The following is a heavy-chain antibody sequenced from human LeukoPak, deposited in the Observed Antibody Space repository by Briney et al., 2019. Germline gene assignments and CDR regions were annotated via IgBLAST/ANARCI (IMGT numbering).Heavy chain of an antibody. CDR3: AAHNYYYYGMDV. J-gene: IGHJ6*02. Sequence: SEPLSLTFAVYGGSFSGYYWSWIRPPPGKGLEWIGEINHSGSTNYNPSLKSRVTISVDTSKNQFSLKLSSVTAADTAVYYCAAHNYYYYGMDVWGQGTTVTVSS. CDR2: INHSGST. CDR1: GGSFSGYY. V-gene: IGHV4-34*01.